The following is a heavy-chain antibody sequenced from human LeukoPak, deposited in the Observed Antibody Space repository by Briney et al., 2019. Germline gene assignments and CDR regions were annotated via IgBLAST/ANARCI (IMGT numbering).Heavy chain of an antibody. Sequence: PGGTLRLSCAASGFTFSSYGMSWVRQAPGKGLEWVSAISGSGGSTYYADSVKGRFTISRDNSKNTVYLQMNSLTSDDTAVYYCARAACGSISCSDYDFYDYTDVWGKGTTVTVSS. V-gene: IGHV3-23*01. D-gene: IGHD2-2*01. J-gene: IGHJ6*03. CDR3: ARAACGSISCSDYDFYDYTDV. CDR2: ISGSGGST. CDR1: GFTFSSYG.